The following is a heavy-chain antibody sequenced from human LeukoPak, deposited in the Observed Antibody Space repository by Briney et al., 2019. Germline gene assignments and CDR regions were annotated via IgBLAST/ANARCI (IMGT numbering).Heavy chain of an antibody. CDR1: GGSISSYY. D-gene: IGHD3-22*01. Sequence: SETLSLTCAVSGGSISSYYWSWIRQPPGKGLEWIGSIYYSGSTYYNPSLKSRVTISVDTSKNQFSLKLSSVTAADTAVYYCARSLLEFDTYYYDSSGYYGMGYFDYWGQGTLVTVS. CDR2: IYYSGST. J-gene: IGHJ4*02. CDR3: ARSLLEFDTYYYDSSGYYGMGYFDY. V-gene: IGHV4-59*12.